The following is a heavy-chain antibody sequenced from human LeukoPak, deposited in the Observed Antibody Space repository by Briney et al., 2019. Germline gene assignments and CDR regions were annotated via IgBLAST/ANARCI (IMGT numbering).Heavy chain of an antibody. CDR2: IYSGGST. J-gene: IGHJ1*01. CDR1: GFTVSSNY. CDR3: AREGSEELYNWNLKYFQH. V-gene: IGHV3-53*01. D-gene: IGHD1-20*01. Sequence: GGSLRLSCAASGFTVSSNYMSWVRQAPGKGLEWVSVIYSGGSTYYADSVKGRFTISRDNSKNTLYLQMNSLRAEDTAVYYCAREGSEELYNWNLKYFQHWGQGTLVTVSS.